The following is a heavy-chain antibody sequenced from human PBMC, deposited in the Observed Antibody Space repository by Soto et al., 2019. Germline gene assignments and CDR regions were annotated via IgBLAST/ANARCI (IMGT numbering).Heavy chain of an antibody. Sequence: VQVSCKTSGYTFTAYYMHWLRQAPGHGLEWLGWTSPKTGGAKYSHTFQGRVSMTRNTSISTAYMELTGLSTDDTAVYYCARSSGSYSKWFDSWGQGTLVTVSS. J-gene: IGHJ5*01. CDR1: GYTFTAYY. D-gene: IGHD3-10*01. CDR2: TSPKTGGA. CDR3: ARSSGSYSKWFDS. V-gene: IGHV1-2*02.